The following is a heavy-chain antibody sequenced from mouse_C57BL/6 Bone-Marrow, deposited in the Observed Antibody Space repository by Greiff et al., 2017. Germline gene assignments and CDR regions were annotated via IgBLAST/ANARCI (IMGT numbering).Heavy chain of an antibody. J-gene: IGHJ4*01. CDR2: ISSGGSYT. CDR1: GFTFSSYG. V-gene: IGHV5-6*01. CDR3: AGHPLITTGVATYSSMDY. Sequence: EVKLMQSGADLVKPGASLKLSCAASGFTFSSYGMSWVRQTPDKGLEWVGTISSGGSYTYYPESVKGRFTISGDNAKNTPYLQLSSLKSEDSAFFYCAGHPLITTGVATYSSMDYWGQGTSVTVSS. D-gene: IGHD1-1*01.